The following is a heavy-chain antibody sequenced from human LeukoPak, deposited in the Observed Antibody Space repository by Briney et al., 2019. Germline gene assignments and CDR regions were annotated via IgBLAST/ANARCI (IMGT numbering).Heavy chain of an antibody. Sequence: GASVKVSCKASGYTFTSHFMHWVRQAPGQGLEWMGIINPRGGSTSYTQKFQGRVTMTRDTSTSTVYMELSSLRSEDTAVYYCARGSAVVQVDWYFDLWGRGTLATVSS. CDR2: INPRGGST. CDR3: ARGSAVVQVDWYFDL. D-gene: IGHD5-18*01. CDR1: GYTFTSHF. V-gene: IGHV1-46*01. J-gene: IGHJ2*01.